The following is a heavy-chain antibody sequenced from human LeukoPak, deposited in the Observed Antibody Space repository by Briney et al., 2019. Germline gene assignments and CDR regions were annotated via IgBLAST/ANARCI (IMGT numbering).Heavy chain of an antibody. CDR1: GGSISSSNW. J-gene: IGHJ6*03. V-gene: IGHV4-4*02. D-gene: IGHD3-10*01. Sequence: SETLSLTCAVSGGSISSSNWWSWVRQPPGKGLEWIGEIYHSGSTNYNPSLKSRVTISVDTSKNQFSLKLSSVTAADTAVYYCARDQYYYGSGSYYYYYYYMDVWGKGTTVTVSS. CDR2: IYHSGST. CDR3: ARDQYYYGSGSYYYYYYYMDV.